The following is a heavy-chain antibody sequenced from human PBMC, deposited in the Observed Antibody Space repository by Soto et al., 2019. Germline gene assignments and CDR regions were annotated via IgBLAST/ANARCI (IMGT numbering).Heavy chain of an antibody. CDR3: AREGGEASDGLHYFDS. Sequence: QVQLQESGPGLVKPSQTLSLTCTVSGGSTSGYTYWSWIRRPPGEGVEWIGHIHYSGNTDYNPSLRSRLGTSIDTSKKQSSLKLSSVTAADPAVYFCAREGGEASDGLHYFDSGGQGSLLAVSS. CDR2: IHYSGNT. J-gene: IGHJ4*02. V-gene: IGHV4-30-4*01. CDR1: GGSTSGYTY. D-gene: IGHD3-16*01.